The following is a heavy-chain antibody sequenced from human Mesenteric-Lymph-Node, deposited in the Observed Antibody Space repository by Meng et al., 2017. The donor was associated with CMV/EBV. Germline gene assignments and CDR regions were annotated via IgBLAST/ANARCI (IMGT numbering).Heavy chain of an antibody. V-gene: IGHV1-58*01. CDR2: IVIGSGYA. J-gene: IGHJ6*02. D-gene: IGHD3-10*01. CDR3: AASVTSGRGGLDV. Sequence: SVKVSCKTSGFTFLSSTVQWVRQARGQRPEWIGWIVIGSGYANYAQKFQERVTITRDMSTSTAYIELSSLRSDDTAMYYCAASVTSGRGGLDVWGQGTTVTVSS. CDR1: GFTFLSST.